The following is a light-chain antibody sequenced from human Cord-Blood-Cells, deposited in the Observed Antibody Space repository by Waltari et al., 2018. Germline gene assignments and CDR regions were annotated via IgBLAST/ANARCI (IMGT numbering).Light chain of an antibody. Sequence: DIQMTQSPSTLSASVGDRVTITYRASQSISSWLAWYQQKPGKAPKLLIYDASSLESGVPSRVSGSGSGTEFTLTISSLQPDDFATYYCQQYNSYSTFGQGTKVEIK. CDR1: QSISSW. J-gene: IGKJ1*01. CDR3: QQYNSYST. V-gene: IGKV1-5*01. CDR2: DAS.